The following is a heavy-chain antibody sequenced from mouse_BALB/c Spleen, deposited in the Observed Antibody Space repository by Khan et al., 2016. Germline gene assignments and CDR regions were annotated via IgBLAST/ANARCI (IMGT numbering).Heavy chain of an antibody. D-gene: IGHD2-13*01. Sequence: QIQLVQSGPELKKPGETVKISCKATEYTFTNYGMNWVKQAPGKGLKWMGWINTNTGEPTYAEEFKGRFAFSLEASASTAYLQINNLKNEDSATYLSAGAGDYPYYAMDYWGQGTSVTVSS. V-gene: IGHV9-3*02. CDR2: INTNTGEP. CDR3: AGAGDYPYYAMDY. CDR1: EYTFTNYG. J-gene: IGHJ4*01.